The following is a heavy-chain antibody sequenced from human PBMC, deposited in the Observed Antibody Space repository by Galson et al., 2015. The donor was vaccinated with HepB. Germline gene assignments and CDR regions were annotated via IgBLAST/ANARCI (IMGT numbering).Heavy chain of an antibody. CDR2: IGGSGTKT. Sequence: SLRLSCAASGFTFTRYAMNWVRQAPGKGLEWVSSIGGSGTKTYYADSVKGRFTISRDNSKNTLYLQMNSLRAEDTAVYYCARDPSYDILTGYQFYFDYWGQGTLVTVSS. CDR1: GFTFTRYA. D-gene: IGHD3-9*01. CDR3: ARDPSYDILTGYQFYFDY. V-gene: IGHV3-23*01. J-gene: IGHJ4*02.